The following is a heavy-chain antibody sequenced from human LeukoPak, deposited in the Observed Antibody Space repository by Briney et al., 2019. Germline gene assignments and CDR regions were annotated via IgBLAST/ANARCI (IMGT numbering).Heavy chain of an antibody. J-gene: IGHJ5*02. CDR2: ISSSMISI. CDR1: GFTFRRYD. D-gene: IGHD4-17*01. CDR3: ARGTTMTIWFDP. Sequence: GGSLRLSCASSGFTFRRYDMNWVRQAPGKGLEWVSFISSSMISIHYADSVQGRFTISRDNSRNTLYLQMNSLRAEDTAVYYCARGTTMTIWFDPWGQGTLVTVSS. V-gene: IGHV3-21*04.